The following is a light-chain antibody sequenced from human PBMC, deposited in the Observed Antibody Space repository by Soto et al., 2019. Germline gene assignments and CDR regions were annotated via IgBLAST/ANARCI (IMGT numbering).Light chain of an antibody. CDR2: GAS. J-gene: IGKJ1*01. V-gene: IGKV3-15*01. Sequence: EIVTTQSPATLSVCPGERATLSCRASQSIGSNLAWYQQKPGQAPRLLIYGASTRATDVPARFSASGSGTDFTLTISSLQSEDFAVYYCQQYNNWPPWTFGQGTKVDIK. CDR1: QSIGSN. CDR3: QQYNNWPPWT.